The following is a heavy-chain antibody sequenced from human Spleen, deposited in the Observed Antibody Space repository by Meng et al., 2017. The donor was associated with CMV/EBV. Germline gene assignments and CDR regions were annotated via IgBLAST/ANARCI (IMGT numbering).Heavy chain of an antibody. CDR1: GFTFSNYA. D-gene: IGHD6-19*01. CDR2: ISGSGVTT. J-gene: IGHJ3*02. CDR3: AKDRAGTEGWNSFDI. Sequence: SGFTFSNYAMSWVRPAPGKGLEWVSTISGSGVTTYYAESVKGRLTISRDNSKNTLHLQMNSLRTEDTAVYYCAKDRAGTEGWNSFDIGGQGTMVTVSS. V-gene: IGHV3-23*01.